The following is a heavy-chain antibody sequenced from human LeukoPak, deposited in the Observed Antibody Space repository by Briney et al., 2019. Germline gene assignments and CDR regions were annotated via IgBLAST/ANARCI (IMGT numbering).Heavy chain of an antibody. J-gene: IGHJ4*02. CDR2: ISGSGGST. Sequence: GGSLRLSCAASGFTFSSYAMSWVRQAPGKGLEWVSAISGSGGSTYYADSVKGRFTISRDNSKNTLYLQMNSLRAEDTAVYYCARESGFYYYDSSGYADYWGQGTLVTVSS. V-gene: IGHV3-23*01. CDR1: GFTFSSYA. D-gene: IGHD3-22*01. CDR3: ARESGFYYYDSSGYADY.